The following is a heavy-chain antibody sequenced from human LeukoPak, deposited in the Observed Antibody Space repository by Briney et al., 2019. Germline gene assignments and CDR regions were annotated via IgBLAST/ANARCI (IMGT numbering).Heavy chain of an antibody. V-gene: IGHV3-48*01. J-gene: IGHJ5*02. CDR1: GFTFNSYS. D-gene: IGHD3-10*01. CDR3: AKDRGLTNEGIWFDP. CDR2: ISSSSSTI. Sequence: GGSLRLSCAASGFTFNSYSMNWVRQAPGRGLEWVSYISSSSSTIYYADSVKGRFTISRDNAKSSLYLQMNSLRAEDTAVYYCAKDRGLTNEGIWFDPWGQGTLVTVSS.